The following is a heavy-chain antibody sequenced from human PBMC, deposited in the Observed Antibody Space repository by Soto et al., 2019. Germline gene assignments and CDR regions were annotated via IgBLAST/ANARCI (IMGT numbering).Heavy chain of an antibody. J-gene: IGHJ5*01. Sequence: SQTLSLTCAVSGVSIHNSHSFWGWIRQPPGKGLEFIANVYYSGGAHYNPSFKSRVTISVDTATNQVSLRMSSVTAADTAVYFCGRVVEGATRHTDFDSWGQGTLVTVSS. CDR2: VYYSGGA. CDR1: GVSIHNSHSF. D-gene: IGHD2-21*01. V-gene: IGHV4-39*01. CDR3: GRVVEGATRHTDFDS.